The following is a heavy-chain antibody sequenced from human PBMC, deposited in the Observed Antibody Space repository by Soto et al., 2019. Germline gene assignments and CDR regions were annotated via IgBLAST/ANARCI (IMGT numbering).Heavy chain of an antibody. V-gene: IGHV1-69*01. Sequence: QVQLVQSGAEVKKPGSSVKVSCKASGGIFSSYAISWVRQAPGQGLAWMGGIIPIFCTANYAQKFQGRVTITADESTSTAYMELSSLRSEDTAVYYCARPIRHYDSSGYSLPLGYWGQGTLVTVSS. CDR3: ARPIRHYDSSGYSLPLGY. J-gene: IGHJ4*02. D-gene: IGHD3-22*01. CDR2: IIPIFCTA. CDR1: GGIFSSYA.